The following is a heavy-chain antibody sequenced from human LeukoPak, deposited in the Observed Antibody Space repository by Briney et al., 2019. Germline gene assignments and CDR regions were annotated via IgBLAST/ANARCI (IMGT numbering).Heavy chain of an antibody. CDR3: VKDRDTAMVTADDAFDI. CDR1: GFIFSSYA. Sequence: GGSLRLSCAASGFIFSSYAMHWVRQAPGKGLEYVSAISSNGGSTYYADSVKGRFTISRDNSKNTLYLQMSSLRAEDTAVYYCVKDRDTAMVTADDAFDIWGQGTMVTVSS. CDR2: ISSNGGST. J-gene: IGHJ3*02. V-gene: IGHV3-64D*06. D-gene: IGHD5-18*01.